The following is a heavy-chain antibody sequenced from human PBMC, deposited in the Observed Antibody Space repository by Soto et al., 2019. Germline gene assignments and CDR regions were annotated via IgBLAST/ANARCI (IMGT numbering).Heavy chain of an antibody. CDR1: GFTFSGSA. CDR3: TRRSSGWSNSGVDY. CDR2: IRSKANSYAT. D-gene: IGHD6-19*01. J-gene: IGHJ4*02. Sequence: GGSLRLSCAASGFTFSGSARHWVRQAPGKGLEWVGRIRSKANSYATAYAASVKGRFTISRDDSKNTAYLQMNSLKTEDTAVYYCTRRSSGWSNSGVDYWGQGTLVTVSS. V-gene: IGHV3-73*01.